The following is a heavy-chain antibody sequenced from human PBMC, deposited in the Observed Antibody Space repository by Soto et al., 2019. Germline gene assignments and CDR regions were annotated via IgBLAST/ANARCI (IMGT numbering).Heavy chain of an antibody. V-gene: IGHV4-59*01. D-gene: IGHD2-2*01. CDR3: ARVLCSSTSCYGSRWFDP. J-gene: IGHJ5*02. Sequence: PSETLSLTCTVSGGSISSYYWSWIRQPPGKGLEWIGYIYYSGSTNYNPSLKSRVTISVDTSKNQFSLKLSSVTAADTAVYYCARVLCSSTSCYGSRWFDPWGQGTLVTVSS. CDR1: GGSISSYY. CDR2: IYYSGST.